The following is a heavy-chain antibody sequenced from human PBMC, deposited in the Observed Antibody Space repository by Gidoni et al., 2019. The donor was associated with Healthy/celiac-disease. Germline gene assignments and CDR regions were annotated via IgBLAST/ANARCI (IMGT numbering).Heavy chain of an antibody. CDR2: IYYRGST. Sequence: QLPLQASGPGLVTPSETLSLTCTVSGGSISSGTYYWGWIRQPPGKGLEWIGSIYYRGSTYYNPSLKSRVTISVDTSKNQFSLRLSAMTAADTAVYFCARVLQGWELRQLDYWGQGTLVTVSS. D-gene: IGHD1-26*01. V-gene: IGHV4-39*07. J-gene: IGHJ4*02. CDR1: GGSISSGTYY. CDR3: ARVLQGWELRQLDY.